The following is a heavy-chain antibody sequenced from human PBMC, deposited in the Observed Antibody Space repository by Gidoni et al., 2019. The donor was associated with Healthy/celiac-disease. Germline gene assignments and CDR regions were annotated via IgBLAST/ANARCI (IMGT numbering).Heavy chain of an antibody. J-gene: IGHJ6*03. V-gene: IGHV4-59*01. D-gene: IGHD3-16*01. CDR1: GGSISSYY. Sequence: QVQLQESGPGLVKPSETLSLTRTVSGGSISSYYWSWIRQPPGKGLEWIGYIYYSGSTNYNPSLKSRVTISVDTSKNQFSLKLSSVTAADTAVYYCARAQVMGMRGVYYYYMDVWGKGTTVTVSS. CDR3: ARAQVMGMRGVYYYYMDV. CDR2: IYYSGST.